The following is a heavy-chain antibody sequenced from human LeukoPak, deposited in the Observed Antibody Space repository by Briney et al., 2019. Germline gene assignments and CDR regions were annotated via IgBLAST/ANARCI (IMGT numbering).Heavy chain of an antibody. CDR1: GYTFTSYD. CDR2: MNPNSGNT. CDR3: ARSLYDSWSGYSEYFQH. Sequence: ASVKVSCKASGYTFTSYDINWVRQATGQGLEWMGWMNPNSGNTGYAQKFQGRVTITRNTSISTAYMELSSLRSEDTAVYYCARSLYDSWSGYSEYFQHWGQGTLVTVSS. V-gene: IGHV1-8*03. D-gene: IGHD3-3*01. J-gene: IGHJ1*01.